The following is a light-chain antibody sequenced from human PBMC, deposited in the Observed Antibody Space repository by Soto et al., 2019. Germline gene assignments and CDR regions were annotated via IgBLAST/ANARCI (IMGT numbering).Light chain of an antibody. CDR3: SSYTRGGGV. CDR2: EVR. Sequence: QSVVTQPASVSGSPGQSITISCAGTSSDIGGYNYVSWYQHHPGKAPKLMIYEVRNRPSGVSNRFSGSKSGNTASLTISGLQAEDEADYYCSSYTRGGGVFGTGTKVTVL. CDR1: SSDIGGYNY. J-gene: IGLJ1*01. V-gene: IGLV2-14*01.